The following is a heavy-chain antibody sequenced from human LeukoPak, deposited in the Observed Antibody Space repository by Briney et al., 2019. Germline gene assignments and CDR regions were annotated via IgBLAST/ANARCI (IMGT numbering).Heavy chain of an antibody. V-gene: IGHV5-51*01. J-gene: IGHJ4*02. CDR3: ARQPTSMVWGIIITDYYFDY. CDR1: GYSFTSYW. D-gene: IGHD3-10*01. CDR2: IYPNDSDT. Sequence: GESLKISCKGSGYSFTSYWIGWVRQMPGKGLEWMGIIYPNDSDTRYSPSFQGQVTISADKSISTAYLQWSSLKASDTAMYYCARQPTSMVWGIIITDYYFDYWGQGTLVTVSS.